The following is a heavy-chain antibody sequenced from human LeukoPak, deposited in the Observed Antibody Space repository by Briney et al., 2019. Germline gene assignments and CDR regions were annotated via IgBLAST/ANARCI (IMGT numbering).Heavy chain of an antibody. J-gene: IGHJ3*02. CDR3: ARPLRFGDTSAYRALDI. CDR1: GFTFSSYA. D-gene: IGHD3-22*01. Sequence: PGGSLRLSCAASGFTFSSYAMSWVRQAPGKGLEWVSAISGSGGSTYYADSVKGRFTISRDNARNSLYLQMDNVRAEDTAVYYCARPLRFGDTSAYRALDIWGQGTLVSVSS. V-gene: IGHV3-23*01. CDR2: ISGSGGST.